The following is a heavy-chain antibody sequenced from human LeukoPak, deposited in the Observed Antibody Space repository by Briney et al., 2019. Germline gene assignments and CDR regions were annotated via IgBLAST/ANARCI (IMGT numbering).Heavy chain of an antibody. CDR3: ARGRNDHGGLFFDP. Sequence: SETLSLTCTVSGVSMSANYWTWIRQAPGQGLEWIGFISYSGYTSYNPSLRSRVALSIDTAKNKFSLRLSSLTAADTAMYYCARGRNDHGGLFFDPRAQGTQVTVSS. J-gene: IGHJ5*02. V-gene: IGHV4-59*01. CDR2: ISYSGYT. D-gene: IGHD4-23*01. CDR1: GVSMSANY.